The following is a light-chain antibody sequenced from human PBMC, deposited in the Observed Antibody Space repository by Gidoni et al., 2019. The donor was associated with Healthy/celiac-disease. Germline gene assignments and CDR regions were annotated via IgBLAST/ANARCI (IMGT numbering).Light chain of an antibody. CDR2: GAS. CDR1: PSVSSIY. J-gene: IGKJ2*03. CDR3: QQYGSSLYS. V-gene: IGKV3-20*01. Sequence: EIVLTQSPGTLSLSPGERATLSCRASPSVSSIYVPWYQQKPGQAPRLLIYGASSRATGIPDRFSGSGSGTDFTLTISRLEPEDFAVYYCQQYGSSLYSFGQGTKLEIK.